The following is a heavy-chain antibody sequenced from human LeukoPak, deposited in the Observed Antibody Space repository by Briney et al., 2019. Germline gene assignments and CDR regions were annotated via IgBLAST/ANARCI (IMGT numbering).Heavy chain of an antibody. CDR3: ARFGSDTAMVPS. CDR1: GFTFSSYG. J-gene: IGHJ3*01. V-gene: IGHV3-30*02. D-gene: IGHD5-18*01. CDR2: IRYDGSNK. Sequence: GGSLRLSCAASGFTFSSYGMHWVRQAPGKGLEWVAFIRYDGSNKYYADSVKGRFTISRDNAKNSLYLQMNSLRAEDTAVYYCARFGSDTAMVPSWGQGTLVTVSS.